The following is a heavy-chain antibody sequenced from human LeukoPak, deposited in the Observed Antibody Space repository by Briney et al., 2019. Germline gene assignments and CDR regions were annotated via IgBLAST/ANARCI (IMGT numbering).Heavy chain of an antibody. CDR1: GGSISSGDYY. CDR2: IYTSGST. CDR3: ARAFPVKYYYDSSGYYYQPWYYMDV. J-gene: IGHJ6*03. V-gene: IGHV4-61*02. Sequence: SETLSLTCTVSGGSISSGDYYWSWIRQPAGKGLEWIGRIYTSGSTNYNPSLKSRVTISVDTSKNQFSLKLSSVTAADTAVYYCARAFPVKYYYDSSGYYYQPWYYMDVWGKGTTVTVSS. D-gene: IGHD3-22*01.